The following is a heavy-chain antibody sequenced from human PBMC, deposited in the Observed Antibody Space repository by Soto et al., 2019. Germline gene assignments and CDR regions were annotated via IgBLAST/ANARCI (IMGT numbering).Heavy chain of an antibody. CDR3: ARDYSYGMDV. D-gene: IGHD2-21*01. CDR2: IYYSGST. Sequence: PSETLSLTCTVSGGSISSYYWSWIRQPPGKGLEWIGYIYYSGSTNYNPSLRSRVTISVDTSKNQFSLKLSSVTAADTAVCYCARDYSYGMDVWGQGTTVTVSS. CDR1: GGSISSYY. V-gene: IGHV4-59*01. J-gene: IGHJ6*02.